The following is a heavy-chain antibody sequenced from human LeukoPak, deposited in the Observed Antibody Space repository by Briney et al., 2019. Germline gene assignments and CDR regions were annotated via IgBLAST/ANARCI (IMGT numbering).Heavy chain of an antibody. CDR1: GYTFTSYG. Sequence: ASVKVSCKASGYTFTSYGISWVRQAPGQELEWMGWISAYNGNTNYAQKLQGRVTTTTDTSTSTAYMEPRSLRSDDTAVYYCARLSGIYGDYEIDYWGQGTLVTVSS. J-gene: IGHJ4*02. CDR2: ISAYNGNT. D-gene: IGHD4-17*01. CDR3: ARLSGIYGDYEIDY. V-gene: IGHV1-18*01.